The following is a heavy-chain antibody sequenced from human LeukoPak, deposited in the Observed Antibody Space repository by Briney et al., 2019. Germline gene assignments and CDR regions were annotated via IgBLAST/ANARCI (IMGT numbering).Heavy chain of an antibody. CDR1: GGTFNNSA. D-gene: IGHD4-17*01. CDR2: ILPIFGTA. CDR3: ARDVHGDYGSGWFDP. Sequence: SVKVSCKTSGGTFNNSAISWVRQAPGQGLEWLGGILPIFGTAGYAEKFEGRVTITKDESTRTVYLELTSLTSDDTAVYYCARDVHGDYGSGWFDPWGQGTLVSVSS. J-gene: IGHJ5*02. V-gene: IGHV1-69*05.